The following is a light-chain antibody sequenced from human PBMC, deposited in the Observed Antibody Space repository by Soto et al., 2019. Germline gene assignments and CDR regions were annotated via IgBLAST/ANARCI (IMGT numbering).Light chain of an antibody. V-gene: IGKV3-15*01. Sequence: EIVMTQSPATLSVSPGERATLYCRASQSVSSNLAWYQQKPGQAPRLLIYGASTRATGIPARFSGSGSGTEFTLTISSLQSEDFAVYSCQQYNNWPPFTFGPGTKVDIK. CDR2: GAS. CDR1: QSVSSN. J-gene: IGKJ3*01. CDR3: QQYNNWPPFT.